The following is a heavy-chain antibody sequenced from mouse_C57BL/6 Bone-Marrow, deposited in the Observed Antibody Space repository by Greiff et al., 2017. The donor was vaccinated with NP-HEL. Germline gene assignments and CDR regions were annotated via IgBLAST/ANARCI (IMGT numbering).Heavy chain of an antibody. D-gene: IGHD1-1*01. CDR3: AMNYYGSSRAMDY. V-gene: IGHV5-17*01. Sequence: EVQGVESGGGLVKPGGSLKLSCAASGFTFSDYGMHWVRQAPEKGLEWVAYISSGGSTIYYADTVKGRFTISRDTAKNTLFLQLTSLRSEDTAMYYCAMNYYGSSRAMDYWGQGTSVTVSS. CDR2: ISSGGSTI. CDR1: GFTFSDYG. J-gene: IGHJ4*01.